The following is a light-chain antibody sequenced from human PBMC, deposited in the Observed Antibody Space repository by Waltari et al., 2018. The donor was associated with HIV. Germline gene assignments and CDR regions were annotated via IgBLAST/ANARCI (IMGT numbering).Light chain of an antibody. CDR1: DSDLAIYNY. CDR3: CSYVSGGSRL. V-gene: IGLV2-14*01. J-gene: IGLJ3*02. Sequence: QSALTQPASVSGSPGQSITISCIGTDSDLAIYNYISWYHHPPDKAPSLVIFDANSRPSGIPFRFSGSKAGKTASLTISGLQAEDEGIYYCCSYVSGGSRLFGGGTTVTVL. CDR2: DAN.